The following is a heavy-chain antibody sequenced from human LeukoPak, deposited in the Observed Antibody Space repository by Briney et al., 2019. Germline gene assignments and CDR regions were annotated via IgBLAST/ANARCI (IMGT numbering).Heavy chain of an antibody. D-gene: IGHD1-26*01. CDR2: IIPIFGTA. CDR3: ASRYSGSYRAEYFQH. V-gene: IGHV1-69*06. Sequence: ASVKVSCKASGGTFSSYAISWVRQAPGQGLEWMGGIIPIFGTANYAQKFQGRVTITADKSTSTAYMELSSLRSEDTAVYYCASRYSGSYRAEYFQHWGQGTLVTVSS. CDR1: GGTFSSYA. J-gene: IGHJ1*01.